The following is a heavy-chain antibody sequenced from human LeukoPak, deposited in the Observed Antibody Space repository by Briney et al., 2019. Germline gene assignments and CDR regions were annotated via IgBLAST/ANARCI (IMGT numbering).Heavy chain of an antibody. V-gene: IGHV3-21*06. CDR1: GLTFRTYS. CDR3: AGDFSLSRSSDY. D-gene: IGHD2-15*01. CDR2: ITGSSDFM. J-gene: IGHJ4*02. Sequence: KPGGSLRLSCAASGLTFRTYSMNWVRQAPGKGLEWVSSITGSSDFMSYADSVKGRFTISRDNARNSLYLQLNSLRAEDTAVYYCAGDFSLSRSSDYWGQGTLVTVSS.